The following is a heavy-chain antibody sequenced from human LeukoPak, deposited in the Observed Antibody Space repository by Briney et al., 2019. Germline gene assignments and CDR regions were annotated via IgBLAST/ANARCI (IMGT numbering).Heavy chain of an antibody. D-gene: IGHD3-22*01. CDR2: INHSGST. V-gene: IGHV4-34*01. J-gene: IGHJ1*01. Sequence: PSETLSLTRAVYGGSFSGYYWSWIRQPPGKGLEWIGEINHSGSTNYNPSLKSRVTISVDTSKNQFSLKLSSVTAADTAVYYCARPRRYDSSGYYSTTRAEYFQHWGQGTLVTVSS. CDR3: ARPRRYDSSGYYSTTRAEYFQH. CDR1: GGSFSGYY.